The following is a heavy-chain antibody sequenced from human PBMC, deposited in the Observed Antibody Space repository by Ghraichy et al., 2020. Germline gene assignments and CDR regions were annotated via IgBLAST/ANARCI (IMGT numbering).Heavy chain of an antibody. J-gene: IGHJ6*02. CDR3: ARDVCVRPYYYYGMDG. CDR1: GDSVSSNSAD. Sequence: SQTLSLTCAISGDSVSSNSADWNWIRQSPSRGLEWLGRTYYRSKWYNDYAGSVKSRITINPDTSKNKFSLQLNSGTPEETAVYYCARDVCVRPYYYYGMDGWGQGTTVTVSS. D-gene: IGHD2-21*01. V-gene: IGHV6-1*01. CDR2: TYYRSKWYN.